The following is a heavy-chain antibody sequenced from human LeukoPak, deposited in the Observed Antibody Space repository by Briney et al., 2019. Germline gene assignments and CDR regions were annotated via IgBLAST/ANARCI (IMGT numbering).Heavy chain of an antibody. CDR1: GDSVSSNSAA. V-gene: IGHV6-1*01. D-gene: IGHD5-24*01. CDR3: ARGGQGDGYSADEAFDT. CDR2: TYYRSKWYN. J-gene: IGHJ3*02. Sequence: SQTLSLTCAISGDSVSSNSAAWNWIRQSPSRGLEWLGRTYYRSKWYNDYARSVKSRITINPDTSKNQFSLQVNSVTPEDTAVYYCARGGQGDGYSADEAFDTWGQGTMVTVSS.